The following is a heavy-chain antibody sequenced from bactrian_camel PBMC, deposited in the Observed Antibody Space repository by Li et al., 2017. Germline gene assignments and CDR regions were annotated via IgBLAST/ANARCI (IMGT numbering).Heavy chain of an antibody. CDR3: AEGRGSRGEHCYSLNY. CDR2: IESDFST. V-gene: IGHV3S67*01. D-gene: IGHD6*01. Sequence: VQLVESGGGSVQPGGSLTVSCEASGFVFENYIMGWVRQTPGGEREGVAAIESDFSTYYSDSVKGRFTISRDSAKNTVYLQMNNLQPEDTATYYCAEGRGSRGEHCYSLNYWGQGT. CDR1: GFVFENYI. J-gene: IGHJ4*01.